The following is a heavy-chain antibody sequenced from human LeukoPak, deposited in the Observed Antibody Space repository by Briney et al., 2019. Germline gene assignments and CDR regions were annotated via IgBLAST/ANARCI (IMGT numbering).Heavy chain of an antibody. CDR2: IKQDGSEK. CDR3: ARGFPAVAGTTGLIDY. Sequence: PGGSLRLSCAASGFTLSSYWMSWVRQAPGKGLEWVANIKQDGSEKYYVDSVKGRFTISRDNAKNSLYLQMNSLRAGDTAVYYCARGFPAVAGTTGLIDYWGQGTLVTVSS. CDR1: GFTLSSYW. V-gene: IGHV3-7*01. J-gene: IGHJ4*02. D-gene: IGHD6-19*01.